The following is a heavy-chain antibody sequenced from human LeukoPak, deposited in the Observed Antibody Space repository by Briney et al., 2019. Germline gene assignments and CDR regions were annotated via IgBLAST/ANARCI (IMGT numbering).Heavy chain of an antibody. Sequence: SQTLSLTCTVSGGSISSSSYYWGWIRQPPGKGLEWIGSIYYSGSTYYNPSLKSRVTISVDTSKNQFSLKLSSVTAADTAVYYCARHIRGSRPGYYYYGMDVWGQGTTVTVSS. J-gene: IGHJ6*02. CDR2: IYYSGST. D-gene: IGHD3-10*01. CDR1: GGSISSSSYY. V-gene: IGHV4-39*01. CDR3: ARHIRGSRPGYYYYGMDV.